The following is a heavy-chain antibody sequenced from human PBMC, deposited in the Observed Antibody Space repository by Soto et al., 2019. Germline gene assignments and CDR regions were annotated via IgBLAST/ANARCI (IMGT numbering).Heavy chain of an antibody. D-gene: IGHD3-3*01. Sequence: QVQLQESGPGLVKPSQTLSLTCTVSGGSISSGDYYWSWIRQPPGKGLEWIGYIYYSGSTYYNPSLKSRVTISVDTSKNQFSLKLSSVTAADTAVYYCARLSSDFWSGYYSRYYYGMDVWGQGTTVTVSS. V-gene: IGHV4-30-4*01. CDR3: ARLSSDFWSGYYSRYYYGMDV. CDR1: GGSISSGDYY. J-gene: IGHJ6*02. CDR2: IYYSGST.